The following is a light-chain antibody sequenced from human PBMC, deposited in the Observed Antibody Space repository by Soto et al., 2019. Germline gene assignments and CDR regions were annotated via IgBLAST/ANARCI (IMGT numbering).Light chain of an antibody. CDR2: DVN. CDR1: SSDVGGYNL. J-gene: IGLJ1*01. Sequence: QSALTQPASVSGSPGQSITISCTGTSSDVGGYNLVSWYQQYPDKAPKLMIFDVNTRPSGVSNRFSGSKSGNTASLTISGLQAEDEADYYCSSYKSSSTRPSGFGTGTKGTVL. CDR3: SSYKSSSTRPSG. V-gene: IGLV2-14*01.